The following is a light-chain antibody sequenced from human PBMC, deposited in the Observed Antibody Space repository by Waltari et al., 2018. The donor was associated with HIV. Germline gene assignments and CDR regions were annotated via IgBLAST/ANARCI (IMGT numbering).Light chain of an antibody. CDR3: QQSYTTPLYS. J-gene: IGKJ2*03. CDR2: AAS. V-gene: IGKV1-39*01. CDR1: QSISSY. Sequence: DIQMTQSPSSLSASVGDRVTITCRASQSISSYLNWYQHKPGKAPKLLISAASSLQSGVPSRFSGSGYGTDFTLTISSLQPEDFASYYCQQSYTTPLYSFGQGTKLEIK.